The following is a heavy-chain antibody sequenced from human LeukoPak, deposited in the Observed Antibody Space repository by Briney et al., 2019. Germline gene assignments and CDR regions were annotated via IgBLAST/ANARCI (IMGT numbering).Heavy chain of an antibody. CDR2: IIPIFGTA. D-gene: IGHD3-10*01. J-gene: IGHJ5*02. Sequence: SVKVSCKASGGTFTSYAISWVRQAPGQELELMGGIIPIFGTANYAQKFQGRVTITADNSTSTAYMELSSLRSEDTAVYYCARDVMVRGHNWFDPWGQGTLVTVSS. CDR3: ARDVMVRGHNWFDP. V-gene: IGHV1-69*06. CDR1: GGTFTSYA.